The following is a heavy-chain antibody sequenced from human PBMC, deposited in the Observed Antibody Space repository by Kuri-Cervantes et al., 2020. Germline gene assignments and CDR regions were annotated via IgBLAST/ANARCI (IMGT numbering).Heavy chain of an antibody. J-gene: IGHJ4*02. CDR1: GGSVSSGSYY. CDR3: VRANYIWGSYVD. V-gene: IGHV4-61*01. D-gene: IGHD3-16*01. CDR2: IYYTGST. Sequence: GSLRLSCTVSGGSVSSGSYYWSWIRQPPGKGLEWIGYIYYTGSTNYRPSLKSRVIMSVDTSKNQFSLRLSSVTAADTAVYYCVRANYIWGSYVDWGQGTLVTVSS.